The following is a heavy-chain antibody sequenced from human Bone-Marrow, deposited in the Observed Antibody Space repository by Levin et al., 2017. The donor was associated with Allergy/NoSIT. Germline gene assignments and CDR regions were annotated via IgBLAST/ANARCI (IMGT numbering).Heavy chain of an antibody. J-gene: IGHJ4*02. D-gene: IGHD6-6*01. CDR1: GFKFNKYV. V-gene: IGHV3-30*04. CDR2: ISSDGTKT. Sequence: GGSLRLSCAASGFKFNKYVIHWVCQAPGKGLEWIALISSDGTKTSHADSVKGRFTISRDNSMNTLSLQMDSLRPEDTALYYCARDRTGSQSGQLATFDYWGQGNRVIVSS. CDR3: ARDRTGSQSGQLATFDY.